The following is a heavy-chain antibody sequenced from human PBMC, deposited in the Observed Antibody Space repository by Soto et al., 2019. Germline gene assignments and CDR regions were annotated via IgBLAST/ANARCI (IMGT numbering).Heavy chain of an antibody. CDR1: GFTFSSYS. CDR3: ARDASGYSSSSNEYYYYYYMDV. CDR2: ISSSSSTI. V-gene: IGHV3-48*01. D-gene: IGHD6-6*01. Sequence: WGSLRLSCAASGFTFSSYSMNWVRQAPGKGLEWVSYISSSSSTIYYADSVKGRFTSSRDNAKNSLYLQMNSLRAEDTAVYYCARDASGYSSSSNEYYYYYYMDVWGKGTTVTVSS. J-gene: IGHJ6*03.